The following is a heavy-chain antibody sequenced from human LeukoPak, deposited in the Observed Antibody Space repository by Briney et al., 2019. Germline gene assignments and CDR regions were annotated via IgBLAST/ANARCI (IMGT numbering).Heavy chain of an antibody. Sequence: PGGSLRLSCAASGFTFSSYWMHWVRQAPGKGLVWVSRINSDGSSTTYADSVKGRFTISRDNAKNTLYLQMDSLRAEDTAVYYCASLRSGPRYGMDVWGQGTTVTVSS. CDR2: INSDGSST. CDR1: GFTFSSYW. CDR3: ASLRSGPRYGMDV. D-gene: IGHD3-3*01. V-gene: IGHV3-74*03. J-gene: IGHJ6*02.